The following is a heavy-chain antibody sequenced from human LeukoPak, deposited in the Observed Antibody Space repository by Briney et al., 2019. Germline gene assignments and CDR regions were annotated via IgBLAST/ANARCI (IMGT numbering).Heavy chain of an antibody. D-gene: IGHD4-23*01. CDR1: GFTFSSYA. Sequence: GGSLRLSCAASGFTFSSYAMSWVRQAPGKGLEWVSGISGSGGNTYYADSVKGRFTISRDNSKNTLFLQMNGLRAEDTAVYYCAKLLNYGGNSDYFDYWGQGTQVTVSS. CDR3: AKLLNYGGNSDYFDY. J-gene: IGHJ4*02. V-gene: IGHV3-23*01. CDR2: ISGSGGNT.